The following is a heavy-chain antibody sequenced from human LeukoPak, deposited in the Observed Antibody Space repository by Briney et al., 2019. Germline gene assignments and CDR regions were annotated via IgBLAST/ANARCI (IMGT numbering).Heavy chain of an antibody. CDR3: AKVRLPVGGGSGNWFDP. CDR2: IRYDGSNK. J-gene: IGHJ5*02. Sequence: GGSLRLSCAASGFTFSSYGMHWVRQAPGKGLEWVAFIRYDGSNKYYADSVKGRFTISRDNFKNTLYLQMNSLRAEDTAVYYCAKVRLPVGGGSGNWFDPWGQGTLVTVSS. V-gene: IGHV3-30*02. D-gene: IGHD3-10*01. CDR1: GFTFSSYG.